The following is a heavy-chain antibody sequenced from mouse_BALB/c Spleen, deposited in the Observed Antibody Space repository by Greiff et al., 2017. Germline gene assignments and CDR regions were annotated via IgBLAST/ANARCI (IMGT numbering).Heavy chain of an antibody. CDR3: ARRGFTTVRYFDY. V-gene: IGHV1-54*01. J-gene: IGHJ2*01. Sequence: QVQLQQSGAELVRPGTSVKVSCKASGYAFTNYLIEWVKQRPGQGLEWIGVINPGSGGTNYNEKFKGKATLTADKSSSTAYMQLSSLTSDDSAVYFCARRGFTTVRYFDYWGQGTTLTVSS. D-gene: IGHD1-1*01. CDR2: INPGSGGT. CDR1: GYAFTNYL.